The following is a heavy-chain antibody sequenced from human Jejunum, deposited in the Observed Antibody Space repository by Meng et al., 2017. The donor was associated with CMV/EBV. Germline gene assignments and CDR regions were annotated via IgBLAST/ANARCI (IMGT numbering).Heavy chain of an antibody. CDR2: LYSGGFT. J-gene: IGHJ1*01. V-gene: IGHV3-53*01. Sequence: SGFSVSSTYMTWVRQVPGKGLEWVSILYSGGFTYYADSVKGRFTISRDNSKNTVFLQMNSLRAEDTAIYYCASPYNSTSAEYIRQWDQGTLVTVSS. CDR3: ASPYNSTSAEYIRQ. D-gene: IGHD2/OR15-2a*01. CDR1: GFSVSSTY.